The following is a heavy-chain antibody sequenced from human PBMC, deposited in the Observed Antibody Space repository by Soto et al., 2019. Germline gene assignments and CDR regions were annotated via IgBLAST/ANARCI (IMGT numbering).Heavy chain of an antibody. V-gene: IGHV3-33*03. CDR2: IWYDGSKK. CDR3: ARLHYQYGMDV. J-gene: IGHJ6*02. Sequence: QVQLVESGGGVVQSGRSLRLSCAASGFVFNTFGMHWVRQAPGKGLEWVAVIWYDGSKKYYADSVQGRFTISRDNSRNTLFLQMSSLTAEDTAVYYCARLHYQYGMDVWGQGTTVTVSS. D-gene: IGHD4-17*01. CDR1: GFVFNTFG.